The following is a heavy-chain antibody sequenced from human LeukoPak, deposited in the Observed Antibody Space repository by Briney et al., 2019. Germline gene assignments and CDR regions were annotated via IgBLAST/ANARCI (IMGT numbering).Heavy chain of an antibody. Sequence: GGSLRLSCAASEFTFSSYGTHWVRQAPGKGLEWVAVISYDGSNKYYADSVKGRFTISRDNSKNTLYLQMNSLRAEDTAVYYCARDTAIDYWGQGTLVTVSS. V-gene: IGHV3-30*03. J-gene: IGHJ4*02. CDR1: EFTFSSYG. CDR2: ISYDGSNK. CDR3: ARDTAIDY.